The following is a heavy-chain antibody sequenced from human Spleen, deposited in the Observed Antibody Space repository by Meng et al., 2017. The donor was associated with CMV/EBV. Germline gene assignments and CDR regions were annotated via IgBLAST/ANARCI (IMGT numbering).Heavy chain of an antibody. CDR2: IKSKTDGGTT. CDR1: GFTVSSNY. Sequence: GESLKISCAASGFTVSSNYMSWVRQAPGKGLEWVGRIKSKTDGGTTDYAAPVKGRFTISRDDSKNTLYLQMNSLKTEETAVYYCTTGRVLLLDYWGQGTLVTVSS. J-gene: IGHJ4*02. CDR3: TTGRVLLLDY. D-gene: IGHD2-15*01. V-gene: IGHV3-15*01.